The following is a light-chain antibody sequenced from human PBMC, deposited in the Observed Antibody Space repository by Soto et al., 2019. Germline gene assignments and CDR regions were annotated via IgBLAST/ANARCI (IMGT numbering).Light chain of an antibody. CDR2: GAA. Sequence: EIVLTQSPGTLSLSPGERATLSCRASQSVSSTYLAWYQQKPGQAPRLLIYGAASRATGIPDRFSGSGSGTDFTLTISRLEPEDFAVYYCQQYDSSRLFGGGTKVESK. CDR1: QSVSSTY. V-gene: IGKV3-20*01. CDR3: QQYDSSRL. J-gene: IGKJ4*01.